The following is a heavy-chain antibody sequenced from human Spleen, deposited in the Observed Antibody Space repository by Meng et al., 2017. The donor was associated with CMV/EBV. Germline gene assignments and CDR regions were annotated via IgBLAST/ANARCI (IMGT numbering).Heavy chain of an antibody. D-gene: IGHD3-22*01. J-gene: IGHJ4*02. CDR3: ARDTKEWLLLRGNLGGIDY. V-gene: IGHV4-34*12. CDR2: IIHSGGT. Sequence: SETLSLTCAVFGGSFSGYYWSWIRQPPGKGLEWIGEIIHSGGTHYDPSLKGRVTISVDTSRNQFSLHLSSVTAADTAVYYCARDTKEWLLLRGNLGGIDYWGQGTLVTVSS. CDR1: GGSFSGYY.